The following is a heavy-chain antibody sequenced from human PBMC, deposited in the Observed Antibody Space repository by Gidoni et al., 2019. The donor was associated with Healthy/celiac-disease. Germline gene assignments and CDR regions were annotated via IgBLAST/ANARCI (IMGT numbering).Heavy chain of an antibody. V-gene: IGHV3-30*18. Sequence: QVQLVESGGGVVQPGRSLRLSCAASGFTFSSYGMHWVRQAPGKGLEWVAVISYDGSNKYYADSVKGRFTISRDNSKNTLYLQMNSLRAEDTAVYYCAKDGGSGYYYNWYFDLWGRGTLVTVSS. CDR2: ISYDGSNK. CDR3: AKDGGSGYYYNWYFDL. J-gene: IGHJ2*01. D-gene: IGHD3-22*01. CDR1: GFTFSSYG.